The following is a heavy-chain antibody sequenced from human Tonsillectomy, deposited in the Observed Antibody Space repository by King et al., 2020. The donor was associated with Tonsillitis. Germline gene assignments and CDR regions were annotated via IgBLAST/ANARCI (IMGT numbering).Heavy chain of an antibody. Sequence: VQLVESGAEVTKPGESLKISCKGSGYNFTNYWISWVRQMPGKGLEWMGRIDPSDSDTDYSPSFQGHVSFSADKSINTAYLQWNSLKASDTAMYYCARTTTIFGVVITGADSWGQGTLVTVSS. CDR3: ARTTTIFGVVITGADS. CDR2: IDPSDSDT. V-gene: IGHV5-10-1*03. CDR1: GYNFTNYW. J-gene: IGHJ4*02. D-gene: IGHD3-3*01.